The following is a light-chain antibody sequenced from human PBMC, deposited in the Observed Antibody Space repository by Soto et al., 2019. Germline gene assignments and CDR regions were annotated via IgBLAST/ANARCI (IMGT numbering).Light chain of an antibody. J-gene: IGLJ2*01. Sequence: QTVVTQAPSLTVSPGGTVTLTCASSTGPVTSDYYPNWFQQKPGQAPRALIYSTTKKHSWTPARFSGSLLGGKAALTLSGVQNEDEDDYYCLLYDGAAVVFGGGTKLTVL. CDR1: TGPVTSDYY. CDR3: LLYDGAAVV. V-gene: IGLV7-43*01. CDR2: STT.